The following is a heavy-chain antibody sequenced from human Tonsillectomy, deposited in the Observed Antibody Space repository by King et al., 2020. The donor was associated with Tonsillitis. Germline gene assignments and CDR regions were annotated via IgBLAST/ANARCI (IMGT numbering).Heavy chain of an antibody. Sequence: VQLQESGPGLVKPSETLSLTCTVSGGSVSNSNYYWSWIRQPPGKGLEWIGYIYYSGSTNYNPSLKSRVTMSLDTSKNQFSLKLSSVTSADTALYYCARDLYSSGRYYFDYWGQGTLVTVSS. CDR3: ARDLYSSGRYYFDY. J-gene: IGHJ4*02. V-gene: IGHV4-61*01. D-gene: IGHD6-19*01. CDR2: IYYSGST. CDR1: GGSVSNSNYY.